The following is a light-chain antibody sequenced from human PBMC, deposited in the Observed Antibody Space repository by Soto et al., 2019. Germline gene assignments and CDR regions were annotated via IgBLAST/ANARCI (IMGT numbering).Light chain of an antibody. CDR1: QSVTTY. V-gene: IGKV3-11*01. CDR3: QHRAHCKLS. Sequence: EIVLTQSPATLSLSPGHRATLSCRASQSVTTYLAWYQQKPGQPPRLLIYYAFYRATGIPDRFSGNGSRTDLTPTISSLEPEDFAVYYCQHRAHCKLSFGGGTKVEVK. CDR2: YAF. J-gene: IGKJ4*02.